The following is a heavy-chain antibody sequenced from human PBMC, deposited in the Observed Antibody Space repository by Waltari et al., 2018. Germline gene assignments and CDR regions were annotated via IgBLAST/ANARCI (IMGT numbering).Heavy chain of an antibody. J-gene: IGHJ6*03. D-gene: IGHD2-2*01. Sequence: QVQLVQSGAEVKKPGASVTVSCKASGYTFTSYAMHWVRQAPGQRLEWMGWINAGNGNTKYSQKFQGRVTITRDTSASTAYMELSSLRSEDTAVYYCAREPLPAAHMDVWGKGTTVTVSS. CDR2: INAGNGNT. V-gene: IGHV1-3*01. CDR3: AREPLPAAHMDV. CDR1: GYTFTSYA.